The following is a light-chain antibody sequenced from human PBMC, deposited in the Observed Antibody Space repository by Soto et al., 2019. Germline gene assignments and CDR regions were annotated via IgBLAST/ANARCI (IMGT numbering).Light chain of an antibody. V-gene: IGKV1-5*03. Sequence: DSQMTQYPSTLSASVGDRVTITCRASQSISSWLAWYQQNPGKAPKLLISKASTLQSGVPPRFSGSGYGTEFTLTISSLQPDDFATYYCQQYERYPMTFGGGTKVEIK. J-gene: IGKJ4*01. CDR3: QQYERYPMT. CDR2: KAS. CDR1: QSISSW.